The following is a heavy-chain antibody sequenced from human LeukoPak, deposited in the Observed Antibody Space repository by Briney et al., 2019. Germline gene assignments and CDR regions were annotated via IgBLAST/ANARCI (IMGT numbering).Heavy chain of an antibody. J-gene: IGHJ4*02. CDR1: GFTFSSYW. CDR2: INTDGSTT. CDR3: ARRKGYSWRNFGF. Sequence: PGGSLTLSCAAAGFTFSSYWMRWVRQPPGKGLVWVSRINTDGSTTTYTASLKGRFTISGDNAKNHLYLQMSCLSAEDTALYYCARRKGYSWRNFGFWGQGNLGTVSA. D-gene: IGHD2-15*01. V-gene: IGHV3-74*01.